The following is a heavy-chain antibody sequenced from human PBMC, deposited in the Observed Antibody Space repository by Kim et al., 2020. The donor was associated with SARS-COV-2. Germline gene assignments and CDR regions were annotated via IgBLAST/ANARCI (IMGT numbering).Heavy chain of an antibody. D-gene: IGHD3-10*01. CDR2: IYYSGST. J-gene: IGHJ6*03. V-gene: IGHV4-31*03. Sequence: SETLSLTCTVSGGSISSGGYYWSWIRQHPGKGLEWIAYIYYSGSTYYNPSLKSRLTISVDTSKTQFSLRLSSVTAAAAAVYYCAGAESYYYYYMDVWGKGTTVTVSS. CDR3: AGAESYYYYYMDV. CDR1: GGSISSGGYY.